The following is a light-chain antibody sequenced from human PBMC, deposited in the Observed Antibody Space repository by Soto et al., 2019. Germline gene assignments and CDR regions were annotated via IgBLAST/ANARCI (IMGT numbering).Light chain of an antibody. V-gene: IGLV2-23*02. CDR2: EVT. CDR1: SSDVGRYNL. Sequence: QSVLTQPASVSGSPGQSITISCSGTSSDVGRYNLVSWYRRHPGKAPKLLIFEVTTRPSGVSHRLSGSKSGNTASLTISGLQAEDEADYFCSSYGGSSTYVFGTGTKLTVL. CDR3: SSYGGSSTYV. J-gene: IGLJ1*01.